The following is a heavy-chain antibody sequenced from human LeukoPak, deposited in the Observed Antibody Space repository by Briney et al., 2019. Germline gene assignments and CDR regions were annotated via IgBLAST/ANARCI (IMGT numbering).Heavy chain of an antibody. D-gene: IGHD5/OR15-5a*01. CDR3: ARDLRCYDY. J-gene: IGHJ4*02. CDR1: GFTFSSYW. Sequence: GWFLRLSCAASGFTFSSYWMSWVRRAPGKGLEWVANIKQDGSEKYYVDAVKGRFTISRDNAKSSLYLKMNSLRAEDTAVYYCARDLRCYDYWGQGTLVTVSS. V-gene: IGHV3-7*01. CDR2: IKQDGSEK.